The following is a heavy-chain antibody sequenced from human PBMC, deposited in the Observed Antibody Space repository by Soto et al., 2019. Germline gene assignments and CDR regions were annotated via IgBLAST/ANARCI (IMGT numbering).Heavy chain of an antibody. CDR1: GGTLKNYA. Sequence: GASVKVSCKASGGTLKNYAISWVRQAPGQGLEWMGGFIPIPPTTNYAHKFQGRVSITADESTTTAYMELSSLRFEDTAVYYCARGTSSATATDWFDPWGQGTLVTVSS. CDR2: FIPIPPTT. D-gene: IGHD2-15*01. CDR3: ARGTSSATATDWFDP. J-gene: IGHJ5*02. V-gene: IGHV1-69*13.